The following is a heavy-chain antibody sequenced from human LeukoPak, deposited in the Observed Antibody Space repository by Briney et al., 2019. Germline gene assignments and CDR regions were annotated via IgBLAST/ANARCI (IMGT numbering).Heavy chain of an antibody. V-gene: IGHV1-18*01. CDR1: GYTFTSYG. J-gene: IGHJ6*03. CDR3: ARAFTMVRGVPGYYYMDV. Sequence: ASVKVSCKASGYTFTSYGISWVRQAPGQGLEWMGWISAYNGNTNYAQKLQGRVTMTTDTSTSTAYMELRSLRSDDTAVYYCARAFTMVRGVPGYYYMDVWGKGTTVTVSS. D-gene: IGHD3-10*01. CDR2: ISAYNGNT.